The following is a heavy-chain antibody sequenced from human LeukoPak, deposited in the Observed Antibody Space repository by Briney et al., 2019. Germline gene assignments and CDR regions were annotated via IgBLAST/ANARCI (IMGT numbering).Heavy chain of an antibody. J-gene: IGHJ6*02. CDR2: IKSKTDGGTT. CDR3: TTEGITMVRGYYYGMDV. CDR1: GFTFSNAW. D-gene: IGHD3-10*01. V-gene: IGHV3-15*01. Sequence: GGSLRLSCAASGFTFSNAWMSWVRQAPGKGLEWVGRIKSKTDGGTTDYAAPVKGRFTISRDDSKNTLYLQMNSLKTEDTAVYYCTTEGITMVRGYYYGMDVWGQGTTVTVSS.